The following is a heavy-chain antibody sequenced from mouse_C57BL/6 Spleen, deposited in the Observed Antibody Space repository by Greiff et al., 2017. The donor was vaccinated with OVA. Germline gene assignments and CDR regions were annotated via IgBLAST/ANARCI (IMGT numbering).Heavy chain of an antibody. CDR1: GYTFTSYW. Sequence: VKPGASVKMSCKASGYTFTSYWITWVKQRPGQGLEWIGDIYPGSGSTNYNEKFKSKATLTVDTSSSTAYMQLSSLTSEDSAVYYCARGSYGNYKGWGQGTTLTVSS. D-gene: IGHD2-1*01. CDR2: IYPGSGST. CDR3: ARGSYGNYKG. J-gene: IGHJ2*01. V-gene: IGHV1-55*01.